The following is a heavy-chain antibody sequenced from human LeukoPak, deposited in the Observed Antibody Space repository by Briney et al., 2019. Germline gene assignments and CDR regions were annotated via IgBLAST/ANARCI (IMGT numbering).Heavy chain of an antibody. CDR1: AYTFTAYY. D-gene: IGHD2-2*01. CDR3: ARGGRTTSCCDDAFDI. Sequence: ASVKVSCKASAYTFTAYYMHFVRQAPGHGLEWMGWINPTTGGTNYAQMFQGRVTMTRDTSISTAYMELSRLTSDDTALYYCARGGRTTSCCDDAFDIWGQGTMVSVSS. CDR2: INPTTGGT. J-gene: IGHJ3*02. V-gene: IGHV1-2*02.